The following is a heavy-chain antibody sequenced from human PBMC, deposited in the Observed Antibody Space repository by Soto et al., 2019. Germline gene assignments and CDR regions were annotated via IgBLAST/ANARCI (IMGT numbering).Heavy chain of an antibody. J-gene: IGHJ4*02. CDR2: IYSSGST. CDR1: GDSVSSDNYY. CDR3: ARDIRGYSRAFDY. Sequence: QVQLQESGPGLVKPSETLSLTCTVSGDSVSSDNYYWTWIRQPPGKGLEWIGYIYSSGSTNYNPSLKSRVTISLDTSSNPFSLKLTSVTAADTAVYYWARDIRGYSRAFDYWGQGTLVTVSS. D-gene: IGHD5-18*01. V-gene: IGHV4-61*01.